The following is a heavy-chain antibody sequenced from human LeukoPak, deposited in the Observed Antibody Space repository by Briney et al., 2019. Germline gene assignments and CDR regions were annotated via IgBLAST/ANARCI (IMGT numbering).Heavy chain of an antibody. J-gene: IGHJ5*02. Sequence: SVKVSCKASGGTFSSYAISWVRQAPGQGLEWMGGIIPIFGTANYAQKFQGRVTITADEPTSTAYMELSSLKSEDTAVYYCARDFFEAVAGTFDWFDPWGQGTLVAVSS. CDR3: ARDFFEAVAGTFDWFDP. V-gene: IGHV1-69*13. CDR2: IIPIFGTA. D-gene: IGHD6-19*01. CDR1: GGTFSSYA.